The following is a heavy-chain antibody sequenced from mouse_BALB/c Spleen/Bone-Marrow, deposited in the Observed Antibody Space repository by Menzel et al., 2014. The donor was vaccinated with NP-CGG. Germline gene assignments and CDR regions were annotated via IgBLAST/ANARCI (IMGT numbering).Heavy chain of an antibody. CDR1: GYTFTTYW. J-gene: IGHJ3*01. D-gene: IGHD1-3*01. CDR2: VDPSDGYT. Sequence: VQLHQSGPELVKPGASVKLSCKASGYTFTTYWMHWVKQRPGHGLEWIGQVDPSDGYTNSRQMFKGKPTLTIDNSPSTAYMQRSSLSAEDAAVYYCARGGDNFAWFAYWGQGTLVTVSA. V-gene: IGHV1-69*02. CDR3: ARGGDNFAWFAY.